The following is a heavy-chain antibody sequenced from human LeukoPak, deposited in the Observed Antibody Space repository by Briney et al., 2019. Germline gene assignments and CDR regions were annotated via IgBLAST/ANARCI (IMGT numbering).Heavy chain of an antibody. J-gene: IGHJ4*02. D-gene: IGHD3-22*01. CDR3: ARAGGYYDSSGYTGRVYFDY. Sequence: GGSLRLSCAASGFTVSSNYMSWVRQAPGKGLEWVSVIYSGGSTYYADSVKGRFTISRDNSKNTLYLQMNSLRAEDTAVYYCARAGGYYDSSGYTGRVYFDYWGQGTLVTVSS. CDR2: IYSGGST. V-gene: IGHV3-66*01. CDR1: GFTVSSNY.